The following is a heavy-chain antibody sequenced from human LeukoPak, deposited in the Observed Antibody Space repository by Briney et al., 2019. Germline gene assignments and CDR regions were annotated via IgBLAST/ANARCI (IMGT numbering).Heavy chain of an antibody. J-gene: IGHJ4*02. Sequence: QPGGSLRLSCAASGFTFSTYAMSWVRQAPGKGLEWVSALSNSGGSGGTAYFADSVKGRFSISSDNSKSTLYLQLSSLTAEDTAVYYCAKAMSTHHYDSKGFYRVDFDSWGQGTLVTVSS. V-gene: IGHV3-23*01. D-gene: IGHD3-22*01. CDR3: AKAMSTHHYDSKGFYRVDFDS. CDR1: GFTFSTYA. CDR2: LSNSGGSGGTA.